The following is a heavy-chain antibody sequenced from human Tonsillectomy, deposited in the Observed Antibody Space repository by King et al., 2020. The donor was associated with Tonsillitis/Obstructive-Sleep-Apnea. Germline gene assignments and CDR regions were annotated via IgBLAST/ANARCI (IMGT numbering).Heavy chain of an antibody. CDR2: INHSGST. J-gene: IGHJ6*03. CDR3: ARGDIVVVPAANYYYYYLDV. V-gene: IGHV4-34*01. D-gene: IGHD2-2*01. CDR1: GGSFSDYY. Sequence: VQLQQWGAGLLKPSETLSLTCAVYGGSFSDYYWNWIRQPPGKGLEWIGEINHSGSTNYNPSLKSRVTISVDTSKNQFSLKLSSVTAADTSVYYCARGDIVVVPAANYYYYYLDVWGKETTVT.